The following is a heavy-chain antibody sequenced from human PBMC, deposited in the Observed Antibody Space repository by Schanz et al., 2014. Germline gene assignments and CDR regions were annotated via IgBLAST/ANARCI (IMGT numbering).Heavy chain of an antibody. CDR3: ARGIITMVRGGDVGAFDI. CDR2: ISYDGSSK. Sequence: QVQLVESGGGVVQPGRSLRLSCAASGFTFRSYGMHWVRQAPGKGLEWVALISYDGSSKNHADSVQGRFTISRDNSKNALYLQMDSRRAEDTAVYYCARGIITMVRGGDVGAFDIWGQGTMVTVSS. J-gene: IGHJ3*02. D-gene: IGHD3-10*01. CDR1: GFTFRSYG. V-gene: IGHV3-33*01.